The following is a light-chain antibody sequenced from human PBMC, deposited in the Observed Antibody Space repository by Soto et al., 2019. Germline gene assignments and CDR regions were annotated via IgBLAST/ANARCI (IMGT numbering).Light chain of an antibody. J-gene: IGKJ1*01. CDR2: GAS. CDR1: QRVSSN. Sequence: DIVMTQSPAILSVSPGERATLSCRSSQRVSSNLAWYQQKPGQAPRLLIFGASTRAAVIPARFSGSGSGTEFTLPISSLQSGDFAVYYCQQYNVWSRTFGQGTNVEVK. CDR3: QQYNVWSRT. V-gene: IGKV3-15*01.